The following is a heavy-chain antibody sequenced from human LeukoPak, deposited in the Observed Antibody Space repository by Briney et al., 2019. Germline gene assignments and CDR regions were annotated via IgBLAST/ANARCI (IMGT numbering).Heavy chain of an antibody. D-gene: IGHD6-19*01. CDR2: ISGSGGST. J-gene: IGHJ4*02. Sequence: GGSLRLSCAACGFIFSSYAMSWVRQAPGKGLEWVSAISGSGGSTYYAGSVKGRFTISRNNSKNTLYLPMNSLRAEDTAVYYFAKAIESRGRSDYLDYWGQGTLVTVSS. CDR3: AKAIESRGRSDYLDY. CDR1: GFIFSSYA. V-gene: IGHV3-23*01.